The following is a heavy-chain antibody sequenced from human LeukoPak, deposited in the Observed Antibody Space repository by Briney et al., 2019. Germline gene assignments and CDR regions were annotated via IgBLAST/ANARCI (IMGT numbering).Heavy chain of an antibody. CDR1: GGSISSGSYY. J-gene: IGHJ4*02. CDR3: ARDLYSSSWALGY. D-gene: IGHD6-13*01. V-gene: IGHV4-61*02. CDR2: IYTSGST. Sequence: PSQTLSLTCTVSGGSISSGSYYWSWIRQPAGKGLEWIGRIYTSGSTNYNPSLKSRVTISVDTSKNQFSLKLSSVTAADTAVYYCARDLYSSSWALGYWGQGTLVTVSS.